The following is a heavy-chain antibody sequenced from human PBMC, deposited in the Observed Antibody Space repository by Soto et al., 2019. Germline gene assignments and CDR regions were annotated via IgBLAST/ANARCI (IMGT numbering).Heavy chain of an antibody. CDR3: ARYNGGGGYSGYDLAHYYYYGMDV. J-gene: IGHJ6*02. V-gene: IGHV5-10-1*01. CDR2: IDPSDSYT. D-gene: IGHD5-12*01. CDR1: GYGFTCYW. Sequence: PGESLKISCKGSGYGFTCYWISWVRQMPGKGLEWMGRIDPSDSYTNYSPSFQGHVTISADKSISTAYLQWSSLKASDTAMYYCARYNGGGGYSGYDLAHYYYYGMDVWGQGTTVTVSS.